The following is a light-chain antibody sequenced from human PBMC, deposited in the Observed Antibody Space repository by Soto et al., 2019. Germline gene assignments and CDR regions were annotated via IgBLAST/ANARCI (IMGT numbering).Light chain of an antibody. V-gene: IGKV3-15*01. J-gene: IGKJ1*01. CDR2: GAS. Sequence: VMTHAPATLSVSPGERATLSCRASQSVSSNLAWYQQKPGQAPRLLIYGASTRATGIPARFSGSGSGTEFTLTISSLQSEDFAVYYCQQYNNWLRTFGQGTKVDIK. CDR3: QQYNNWLRT. CDR1: QSVSSN.